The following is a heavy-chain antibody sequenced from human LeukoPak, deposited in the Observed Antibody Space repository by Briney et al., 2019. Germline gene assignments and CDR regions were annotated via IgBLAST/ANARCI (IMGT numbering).Heavy chain of an antibody. CDR2: ISWNSGSI. J-gene: IGHJ5*02. CDR3: AKVEGSHSSSPVGA. CDR1: GFTFDDYA. V-gene: IGHV3-9*01. Sequence: GGSLRLSCAASGFTFDDYAMHWVRQAPGKGLEWVSGISWNSGSIGYADSVKGRFTISRDNAKNSLYLQMNSLRAEDTAVYYCAKVEGSHSSSPVGAWGQGTLVTVSS. D-gene: IGHD6-6*01.